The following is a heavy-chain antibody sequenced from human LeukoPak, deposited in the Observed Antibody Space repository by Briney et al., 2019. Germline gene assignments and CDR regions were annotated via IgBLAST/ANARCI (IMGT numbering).Heavy chain of an antibody. CDR1: GFTFNEHA. Sequence: GGSLRLSCAASGFTFNEHAMHWVRQPPGKGLEWVSGISWNSGSVGYADSVKGRFTISRDNAKNSLYLQMNSLRAEDTAVYYCARVPKGYSYGPTVAFDIWGQGTMVTVSS. CDR3: ARVPKGYSYGPTVAFDI. D-gene: IGHD5-18*01. J-gene: IGHJ3*02. CDR2: ISWNSGSV. V-gene: IGHV3-9*01.